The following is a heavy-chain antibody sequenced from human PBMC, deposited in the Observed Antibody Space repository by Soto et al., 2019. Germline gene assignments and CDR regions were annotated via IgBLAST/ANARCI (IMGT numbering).Heavy chain of an antibody. J-gene: IGHJ5*02. Sequence: ASVKVSCKASGYTFTSYGISWVRQAPGQGLEWMGWISAYNGNTNYAQKLQGRVTMTTDTSTSTAYMELRSLRSDDTAVYYCAREAHYDFRSGYYHWFDTWGQGTLVTVSS. CDR3: AREAHYDFRSGYYHWFDT. CDR2: ISAYNGNT. V-gene: IGHV1-18*04. D-gene: IGHD3-3*01. CDR1: GYTFTSYG.